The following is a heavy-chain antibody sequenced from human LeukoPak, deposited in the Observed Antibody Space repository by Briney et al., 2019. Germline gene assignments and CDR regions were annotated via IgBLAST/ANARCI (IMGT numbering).Heavy chain of an antibody. CDR3: ARFTSGYYGYFDY. J-gene: IGHJ4*02. V-gene: IGHV1-18*01. CDR1: GCTFTIYS. CDR2: ISAYNGNT. Sequence: ASVKVSCKSSGCTFTIYSISWVRQAPGQGLEWIGWISAYNGNTNYAQKLQGRVTMTTDTSTSTAYMELRSLRSDDTAVYYCARFTSGYYGYFDYWGQGTLVTVSS. D-gene: IGHD3-22*01.